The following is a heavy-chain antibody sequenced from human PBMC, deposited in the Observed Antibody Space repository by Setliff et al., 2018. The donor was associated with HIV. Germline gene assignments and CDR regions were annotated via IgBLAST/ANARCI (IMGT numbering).Heavy chain of an antibody. CDR2: IYDSGRP. CDR1: GGSISSYY. D-gene: IGHD3-10*01. CDR3: ARGDGSGSKGYYYYGMDV. J-gene: IGHJ6*02. Sequence: PSETLSLTCTVSGGSISSYYWTWIRQPLGKGLEWIGSIYDSGRPNYNPSLKSRVIISADTSKNQFSLKLSSVTAADTAVYYCARGDGSGSKGYYYYGMDVWGQGTTVTAP. V-gene: IGHV4-59*01.